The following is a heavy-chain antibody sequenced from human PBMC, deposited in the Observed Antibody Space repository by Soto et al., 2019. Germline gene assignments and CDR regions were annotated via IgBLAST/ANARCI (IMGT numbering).Heavy chain of an antibody. J-gene: IGHJ6*02. CDR3: ARHRGVEYCSGGSCHMDV. Sequence: PGESLKISCKGSGYSFTSYWIGWVRQMPGKGLEWMGIIYPGDSDTRYSPSFQGQVTISADKSISTAYLQWSSLKASDTAMYYCARHRGVEYCSGGSCHMDVWGQGTTVTVSS. CDR1: GYSFTSYW. CDR2: IYPGDSDT. D-gene: IGHD2-15*01. V-gene: IGHV5-51*01.